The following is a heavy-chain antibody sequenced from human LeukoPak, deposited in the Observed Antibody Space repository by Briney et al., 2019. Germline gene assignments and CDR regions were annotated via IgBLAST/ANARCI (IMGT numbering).Heavy chain of an antibody. J-gene: IGHJ4*02. CDR2: IFYTGKT. V-gene: IGHV4-39*07. CDR1: GGVVSTSDYY. CDR3: ARVFDS. Sequence: SETLSLTCTVSGGVVSTSDYYWGWIRQSPGKGLEWIGDIFYTGKTNYNPSLKSRATISLDTSKNQFSLRPTSVTAADTAVYYCARVFDSWGQGKLVTVSS.